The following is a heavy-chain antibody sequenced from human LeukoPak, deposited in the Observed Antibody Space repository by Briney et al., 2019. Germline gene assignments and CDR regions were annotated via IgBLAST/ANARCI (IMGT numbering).Heavy chain of an antibody. J-gene: IGHJ4*02. CDR2: ISGSGDER. Sequence: PGGTRRLSCVAPGFTFSRYAMGWVRQAPGKGLDWVSGISGSGDERFYADSVERRFTISRDNSKNTLFLQMTSLRAEDTAVYYCAKYVGDRPSITFDSWGQGTLVTVSS. D-gene: IGHD2-21*01. V-gene: IGHV3-23*01. CDR3: AKYVGDRPSITFDS. CDR1: GFTFSRYA.